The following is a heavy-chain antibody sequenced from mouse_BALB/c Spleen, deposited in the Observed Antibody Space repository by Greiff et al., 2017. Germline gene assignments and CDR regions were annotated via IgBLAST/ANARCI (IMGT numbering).Heavy chain of an antibody. J-gene: IGHJ2*01. Sequence: EVQLVESGGGLVQPGGSRKLSCAASGFTFSSFGMHWVRQAPEKGLEWVAYISSGSSTIYYADTVKGRFTISRDNPKNTLFLQMTSLRSEDTAMYYCARDHYYGSSPYYFDYWGQGTTLTVSS. CDR2: ISSGSSTI. D-gene: IGHD1-1*01. CDR1: GFTFSSFG. CDR3: ARDHYYGSSPYYFDY. V-gene: IGHV5-17*02.